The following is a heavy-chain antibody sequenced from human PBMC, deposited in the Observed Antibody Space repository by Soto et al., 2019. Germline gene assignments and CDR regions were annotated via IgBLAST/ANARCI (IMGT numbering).Heavy chain of an antibody. D-gene: IGHD2-8*01. V-gene: IGHV4-39*01. CDR3: ARQHIVLMVYATTYNWFDP. J-gene: IGHJ5*02. Sequence: SETLSLTCTVSGGSISSSSYYWGWIRQPPGKGLEWIGSIYYSGSTYYNPSLKSRVTISVDTSKNQFSLKLSSVTAADTAVYYCARQHIVLMVYATTYNWFDPWGQGTLVTVSS. CDR2: IYYSGST. CDR1: GGSISSSSYY.